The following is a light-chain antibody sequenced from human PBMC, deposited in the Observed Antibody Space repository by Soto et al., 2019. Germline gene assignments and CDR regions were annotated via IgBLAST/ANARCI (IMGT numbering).Light chain of an antibody. CDR3: QQRSNWPLT. V-gene: IGKV1-33*01. CDR2: DAS. CDR1: QDISNY. Sequence: QMSQSPSSVSAYVGDRVTITCLASQDISNYLTWYQQKPGKAPKLLIYDASNLETGVPSRFSGSESGTDFTLAISSLEPEDFAVYYCQQRSNWPLTFGQGTLPAIK. J-gene: IGKJ5*01.